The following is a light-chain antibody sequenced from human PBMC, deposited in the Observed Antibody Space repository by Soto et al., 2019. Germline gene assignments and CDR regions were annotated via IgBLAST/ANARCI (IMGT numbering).Light chain of an antibody. CDR3: QQYGISPT. CDR2: DVS. CDR1: HSVSSNY. V-gene: IGKV3-20*01. J-gene: IGKJ1*01. Sequence: EIMLTQSPGTLSLSPGERATLSCRSSHSVSSNYLAWYQQKPGQAPRLLIYDVSSRATGIPDRFSGSGCGTDFTLTISRLGPVDFAVYYCQQYGISPTFGQGTKVEIK.